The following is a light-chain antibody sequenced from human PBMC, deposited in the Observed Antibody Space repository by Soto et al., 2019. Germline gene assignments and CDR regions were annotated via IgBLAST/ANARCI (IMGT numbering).Light chain of an antibody. V-gene: IGKV1-5*03. CDR3: QQYNSDWNT. CDR2: KAS. Sequence: DIQMTQSPSTLPASVGDGVTITCRASQSISNSLAWYQQRPGKAPKLLIYKASSLETGVPSRFSGSGSGTEFTLTISSLQPDDFATYYCQQYNSDWNTFGQGTKVDIK. CDR1: QSISNS. J-gene: IGKJ2*01.